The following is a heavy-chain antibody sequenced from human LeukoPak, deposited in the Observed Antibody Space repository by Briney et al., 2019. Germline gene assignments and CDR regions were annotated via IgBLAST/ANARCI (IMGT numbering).Heavy chain of an antibody. CDR3: ARDHFDWLAHDAFDM. Sequence: SETLSLTCTVSGGSISSYYWSWIRQPPGKGLEWIGYIYYSGSTNYNPSLKSRVTISVDTSKNQFSLKLSSVTAADTAVYYCARDHFDWLAHDAFDMWGQGTMVTVSP. J-gene: IGHJ3*02. CDR2: IYYSGST. CDR1: GGSISSYY. D-gene: IGHD3-9*01. V-gene: IGHV4-59*01.